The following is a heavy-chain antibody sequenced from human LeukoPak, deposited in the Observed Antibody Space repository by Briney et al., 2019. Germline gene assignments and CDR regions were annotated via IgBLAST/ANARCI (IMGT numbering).Heavy chain of an antibody. CDR3: ARDRGSAGGFDY. J-gene: IGHJ4*02. D-gene: IGHD2-15*01. CDR2: IYYSGTT. CDR1: GGSISPYY. Sequence: SETLSLTCSVSGGSISPYYWSWIRQPPGKGLEWIGYIYYSGTTNYSPSLKSRVTISVDTSKNQFSLKLSSVTAADTAVYYCARDRGSAGGFDYWGQGTLVTVSS. V-gene: IGHV4-59*01.